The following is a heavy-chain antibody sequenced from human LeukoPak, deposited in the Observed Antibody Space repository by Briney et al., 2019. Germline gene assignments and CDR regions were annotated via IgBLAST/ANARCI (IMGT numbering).Heavy chain of an antibody. J-gene: IGHJ3*02. CDR3: ARDDYYDSSGYYPRSFDI. CDR2: IYYSGST. V-gene: IGHV4-39*07. CDR1: GGSISSSSYY. D-gene: IGHD3-22*01. Sequence: SETLSLTCTVSGGSISSSSYYWGWIRQPPGKGLEWIGSIYYSGSTYYNPSLKSRVTISVDTSKNQFSLKLSSVTAADTAVYYCARDDYYDSSGYYPRSFDIWGQGTMVTVSS.